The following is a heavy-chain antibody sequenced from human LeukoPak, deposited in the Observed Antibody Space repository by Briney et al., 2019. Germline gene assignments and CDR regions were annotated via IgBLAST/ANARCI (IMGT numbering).Heavy chain of an antibody. D-gene: IGHD1-26*01. J-gene: IGHJ6*02. V-gene: IGHV1-18*01. CDR2: ISAYNGNT. Sequence: GASVKVSCKASGYTFTSYGISWVRQAPGQGLEWMGWISAYNGNTNYAQKLQGRVTMTTDTSTSTAYMELSSLRSEDTAVYYCASSRGYYYYGMDVWGQGTTVTVSS. CDR1: GYTFTSYG. CDR3: ASSRGYYYYGMDV.